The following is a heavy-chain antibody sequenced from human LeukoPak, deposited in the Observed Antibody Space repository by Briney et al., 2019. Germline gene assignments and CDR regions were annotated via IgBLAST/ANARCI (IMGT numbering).Heavy chain of an antibody. V-gene: IGHV4-39*01. CDR2: IYYSGST. CDR1: GGSISSSSYY. D-gene: IGHD6-19*01. J-gene: IGHJ4*02. CDR3: AGRGIAVAGGFDY. Sequence: PSETLSLTCTVSGGSISSSSYYWGWLRQPPGKGLEWIGSIYYSGSTYYNPSLKSRVTISVDTSKNQFSLELSSVTAADTAVYYCAGRGIAVAGGFDYWGQGTLVTVSS.